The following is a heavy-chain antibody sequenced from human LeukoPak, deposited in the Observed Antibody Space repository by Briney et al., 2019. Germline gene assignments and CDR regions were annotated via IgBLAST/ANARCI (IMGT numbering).Heavy chain of an antibody. V-gene: IGHV3-30*18. Sequence: GRSLRLSCAASGFIFRNYGMHWVRQAPGKGLEGGAVISYDGRSKSYQGSVRARFPISRDNSKTTLYLKMTSLRVADTAVYYCAKDPAFCSSNRCFFVGCFDYWGQGTLITVSS. CDR2: ISYDGRSK. J-gene: IGHJ4*02. D-gene: IGHD2-2*01. CDR3: AKDPAFCSSNRCFFVGCFDY. CDR1: GFIFRNYG.